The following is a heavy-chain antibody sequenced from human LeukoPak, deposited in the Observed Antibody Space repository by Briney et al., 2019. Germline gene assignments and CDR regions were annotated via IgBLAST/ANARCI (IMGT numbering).Heavy chain of an antibody. CDR2: MNPNSGNT. J-gene: IGHJ6*02. V-gene: IGHV1-8*01. D-gene: IGHD3/OR15-3a*01. CDR1: GYTFTSYD. CDR3: ARVAAPWDWCYGMDV. Sequence: ASVKVSCKASGYTFTSYDINWVRQATGQGLEWMGWMNPNSGNTGYAQKFQGRVTMTRNTSISTAYMELGSLRSEDTAVYYCARVAAPWDWCYGMDVWGQGTTVTVSS.